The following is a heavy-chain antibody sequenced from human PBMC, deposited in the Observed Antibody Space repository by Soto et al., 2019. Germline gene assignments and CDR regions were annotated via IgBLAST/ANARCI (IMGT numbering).Heavy chain of an antibody. CDR2: IYYSGST. V-gene: IGHV4-59*08. D-gene: IGHD5-12*01. Sequence: PSETLSLTCTVSGGSISSYYWSWIRQPPGKGLEWIGYIYYSGSTNYNPSLKSRVTISVDTSKNQFSLKLSSVTAADTAVYYCARVGGGYVSFFDYWGQGTLVTVSS. CDR3: ARVGGGYVSFFDY. CDR1: GGSISSYY. J-gene: IGHJ4*02.